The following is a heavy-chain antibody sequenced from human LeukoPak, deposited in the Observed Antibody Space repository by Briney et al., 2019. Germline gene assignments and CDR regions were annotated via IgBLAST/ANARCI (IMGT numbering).Heavy chain of an antibody. CDR1: GFTFSSNG. Sequence: GGSLRLSCAASGFTFSSNGMSWVRQAPGKGLEWVSSISGGGTITYADSVKGRFTISRDNAKNSLYLQMHSLRAEDTAVYYCARAEYSSSYYFDYWGQGALVTVSS. V-gene: IGHV3-21*01. J-gene: IGHJ4*02. CDR3: ARAEYSSSYYFDY. D-gene: IGHD6-6*01. CDR2: ISGGGTIT.